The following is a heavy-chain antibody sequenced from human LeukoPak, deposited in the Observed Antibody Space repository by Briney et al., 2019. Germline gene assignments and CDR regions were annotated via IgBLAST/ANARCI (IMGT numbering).Heavy chain of an antibody. D-gene: IGHD2-2*01. J-gene: IGHJ4*02. Sequence: GGSLRLSCAASGFTFSNFWMYWARQAPGKGLVWVALIYGDGSFTRYADSVKGRFTISRDNSKNTLYLQMNSLRAEDTAVYYCARGVTRYCSSTSCYYFDYWGQGTLVTVSS. CDR1: GFTFSNFW. CDR3: ARGVTRYCSSTSCYYFDY. CDR2: IYGDGSFT. V-gene: IGHV3-74*01.